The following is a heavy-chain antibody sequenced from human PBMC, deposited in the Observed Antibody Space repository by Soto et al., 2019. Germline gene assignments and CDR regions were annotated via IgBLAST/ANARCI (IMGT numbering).Heavy chain of an antibody. CDR2: VYYSGST. V-gene: IGHV4-39*07. D-gene: IGHD2-15*01. CDR1: GGSVSSSSYY. J-gene: IGHJ6*03. Sequence: PSETLSLTCTVSGGSVSSSSYYWGWVRQPPGKGLEWIGSVYYSGSTYYNPSLESRVTISVDTSKNQFSLKLSSVTAADTAVYYCARTNVGYYMDVWGKGTTVTVSS. CDR3: ARTNVGYYMDV.